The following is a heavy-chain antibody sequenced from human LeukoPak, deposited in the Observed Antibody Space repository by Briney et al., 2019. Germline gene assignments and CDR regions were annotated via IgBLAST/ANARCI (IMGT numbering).Heavy chain of an antibody. V-gene: IGHV4-59*01. CDR3: TRDPTIGTYYYGSGRNRFDP. D-gene: IGHD3-10*01. CDR2: IYYSGST. CDR1: GGSISSYY. J-gene: IGHJ5*02. Sequence: SETLSLTCTVSGGSISSYYWSWIRQPPGKGLEWIGYIYYSGSTNYNPSLKSRVTISIDTSKNQFSLKLSSVTAADTAVYYCTRDPTIGTYYYGSGRNRFDPWGQGTLVTVSS.